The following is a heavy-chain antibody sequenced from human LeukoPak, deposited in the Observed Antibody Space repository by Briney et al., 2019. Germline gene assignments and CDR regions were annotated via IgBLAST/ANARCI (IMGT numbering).Heavy chain of an antibody. CDR3: ARDLYDSGLGY. V-gene: IGHV1-46*01. Sequence: ASVKVSCKASGYTFTTYHMHWVRQAPGQGLEWMGIINPSGGSTTYTQKFQGRITLTRDTSTTTFYMELSSLRSEDTAVYYCARDLYDSGLGYWGQGTLVTVSS. CDR1: GYTFTTYH. J-gene: IGHJ4*02. CDR2: INPSGGST. D-gene: IGHD3-10*01.